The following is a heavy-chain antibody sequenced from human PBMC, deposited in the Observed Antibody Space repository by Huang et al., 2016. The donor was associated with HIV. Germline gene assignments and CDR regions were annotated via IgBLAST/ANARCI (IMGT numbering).Heavy chain of an antibody. CDR2: ISASNGET. CDR3: ARDPKYHSFPDFRQRRGIEI. J-gene: IGHJ3*02. Sequence: QIRLVQSGAEVKKPGASVRVSCQASGYAFSDYGFSWVRQAPGEGPEWVGWISASNGETNYGQRFQGRGTLTTDTSTTTVYMDLRSLRSDDTAVYYCARDPKYHSFPDFRQRRGIEIWGQGTVVTVSS. D-gene: IGHD1-1*01. V-gene: IGHV1-18*04. CDR1: GYAFSDYG.